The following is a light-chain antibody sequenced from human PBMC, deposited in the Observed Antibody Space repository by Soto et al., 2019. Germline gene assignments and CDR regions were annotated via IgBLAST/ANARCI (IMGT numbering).Light chain of an antibody. CDR1: LSVSSN. CDR3: QQYGRSPTT. J-gene: IGKJ1*01. Sequence: EIVMTQFPATLSVSPAERATLSCRAILSVSSNLAWYQQKPVQAPRLLIYGASTRATGIPDRFSGSGSGTDFTLTISRLEPEDFAVYYCQQYGRSPTTFGQGTKVDIK. V-gene: IGKV3-20*01. CDR2: GAS.